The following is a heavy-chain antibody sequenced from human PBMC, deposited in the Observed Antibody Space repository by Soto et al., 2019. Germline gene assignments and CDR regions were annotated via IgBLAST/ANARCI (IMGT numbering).Heavy chain of an antibody. CDR3: ARGGVGGYYGSGRLNWFDP. D-gene: IGHD3-10*01. V-gene: IGHV1-69*06. CDR1: GGTFSSYA. J-gene: IGHJ5*02. CDR2: IIPIFGTA. Sequence: QVQLVQSGAEVKKPGSSVKVSCKASGGTFSSYAISWVRQAPGQGLEWMGGIIPIFGTANYAQKFQGRVTITADKSTSTANREGSSLRSGDTAVYYCARGGVGGYYGSGRLNWFDPWGQGTLVTVSS.